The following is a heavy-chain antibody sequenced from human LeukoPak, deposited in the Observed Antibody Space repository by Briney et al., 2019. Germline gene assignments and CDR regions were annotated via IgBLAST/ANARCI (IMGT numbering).Heavy chain of an antibody. CDR1: GYTFSGHW. CDR2: IYPGDSDT. D-gene: IGHD2-2*01. V-gene: IGHV5-51*01. Sequence: GESLKISCKTSGYTFSGHWIGWVRQIPVKGLEWMGIIYPGDSDTKYSPSFQGHVTISADKSISTAYLQWSSLEASDTAMYYCANFPGSTSPPFDNWGQGTLVTVSS. J-gene: IGHJ5*02. CDR3: ANFPGSTSPPFDN.